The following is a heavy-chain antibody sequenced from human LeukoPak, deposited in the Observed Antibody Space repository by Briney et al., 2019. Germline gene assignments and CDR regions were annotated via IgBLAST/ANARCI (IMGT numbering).Heavy chain of an antibody. CDR3: ARDLREPWFGGLGSSYYYYYMDV. V-gene: IGHV1-8*01. D-gene: IGHD3-10*01. J-gene: IGHJ6*03. Sequence: GASVKVSCKASGYSFSGYDINWVRQATGQGLEWMGWMNPISHNQGFAQKFQGRVTMTRDTSISTAYMELSRLRSDDTAVYYCARDLREPWFGGLGSSYYYYYMDVWGKGTTVTVSS. CDR1: GYSFSGYD. CDR2: MNPISHNQ.